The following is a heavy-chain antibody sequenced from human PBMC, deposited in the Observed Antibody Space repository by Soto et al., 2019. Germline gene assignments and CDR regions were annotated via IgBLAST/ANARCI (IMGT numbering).Heavy chain of an antibody. J-gene: IGHJ1*01. Sequence: EVQLLESGGGLVQAGESLRLSCAPFGFTFRNFAMSWVRQAPGKGLEWLSTVDSSGATTYSLDSVKGRFAISRDNSRNTLYLQMNSLRVDDTAVYYCANLGYCSGSTCPLQHWGPGTLDTVSS. D-gene: IGHD2-15*01. CDR3: ANLGYCSGSTCPLQH. CDR2: VDSSGATT. CDR1: GFTFRNFA. V-gene: IGHV3-23*05.